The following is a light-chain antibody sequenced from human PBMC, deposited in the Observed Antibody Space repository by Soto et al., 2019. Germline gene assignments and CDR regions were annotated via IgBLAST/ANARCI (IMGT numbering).Light chain of an antibody. CDR1: QGISSD. CDR2: DAS. V-gene: IGKV1-9*01. Sequence: DIQMTQSPSTLSGSVGDRVTITCRASQGISSDLAWYQQKPGKAPNLLIYDASTLQSGVPSRFSGSGSGTEFTLTISSLQAEDVATYYCQHLHNYPPTFGGGTKVDIK. CDR3: QHLHNYPPT. J-gene: IGKJ4*01.